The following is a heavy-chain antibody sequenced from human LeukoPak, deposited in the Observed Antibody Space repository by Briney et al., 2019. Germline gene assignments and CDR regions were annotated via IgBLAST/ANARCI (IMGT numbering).Heavy chain of an antibody. V-gene: IGHV5-51*01. CDR1: GYSFTTYW. J-gene: IGHJ5*02. D-gene: IGHD3-16*01. Sequence: GESLKISCKASGYSFTTYWIGWVRQMPGKGLEWMGIISPGGSDTKYSPSFQGQVTISADKSITTAYLQWSSLKASDTAIYYCARLGGFLVVPPAWGSDNWFDPWGQGTLVTVSS. CDR3: ARLGGFLVVPPAWGSDNWFDP. CDR2: ISPGGSDT.